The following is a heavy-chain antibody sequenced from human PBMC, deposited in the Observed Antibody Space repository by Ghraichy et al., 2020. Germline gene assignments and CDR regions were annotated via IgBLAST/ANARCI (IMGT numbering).Heavy chain of an antibody. D-gene: IGHD4-17*01. V-gene: IGHV4-59*01. J-gene: IGHJ4*02. CDR1: GGSISGYY. Sequence: LNISCTVSGGSISGYYWTWVRQPPGKGLEWIGYIHYSGSTNYNPSLKSRVSISVDTSKNQFSLRLNSVTAADTAVYYCARYGDYAVKDWGQGTLVTVFS. CDR2: IHYSGST. CDR3: ARYGDYAVKD.